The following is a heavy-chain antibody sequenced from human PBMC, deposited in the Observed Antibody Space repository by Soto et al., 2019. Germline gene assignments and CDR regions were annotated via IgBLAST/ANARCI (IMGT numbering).Heavy chain of an antibody. CDR2: ISYDGSNK. Sequence: PGWSLRLSCSASGFTFSSYGMHWVRQAPGKGLEWVAVISYDGSNKYYADSVKGRFTISRDNSKNTLYLQMNSLRAEDTAVYYCEKDRRRESSSCRHLDSYYYYWLDAWCKAIKVTVSS. CDR3: EKDRRRESSSCRHLDSYYYYWLDA. CDR1: GFTFSSYG. V-gene: IGHV3-30*18. D-gene: IGHD6-6*01. J-gene: IGHJ6*04.